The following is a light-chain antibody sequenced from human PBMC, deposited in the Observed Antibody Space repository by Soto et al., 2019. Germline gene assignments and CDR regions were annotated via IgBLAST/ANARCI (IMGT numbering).Light chain of an antibody. J-gene: IGLJ1*01. CDR2: EVS. CDR3: SSYTTSSTYV. CDR1: SSDIGSYNY. V-gene: IGLV2-14*01. Sequence: QSALTQPASVSVSPGQSTTISCTGTSSDIGSYNYVSWYQQHPGRAPRLMMYEVSNRPSGVSNRFSGSKSGNTASLTISGLQAEDEADYYCSSYTTSSTYVFGPGTKVTVL.